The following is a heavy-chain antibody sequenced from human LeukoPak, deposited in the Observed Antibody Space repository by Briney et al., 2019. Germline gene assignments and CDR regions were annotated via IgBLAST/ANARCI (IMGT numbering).Heavy chain of an antibody. Sequence: GASVKVSCKASGYTFTVYYMHWVRQAPGQGLEWMGWINPNSGGTNYAQKFQGRVTMTRDTSISTAYMELSRLRSDDTAVYYCARSPTVIRPFDYWGQGTLVTVSS. V-gene: IGHV1-2*02. CDR2: INPNSGGT. D-gene: IGHD4-11*01. J-gene: IGHJ4*02. CDR1: GYTFTVYY. CDR3: ARSPTVIRPFDY.